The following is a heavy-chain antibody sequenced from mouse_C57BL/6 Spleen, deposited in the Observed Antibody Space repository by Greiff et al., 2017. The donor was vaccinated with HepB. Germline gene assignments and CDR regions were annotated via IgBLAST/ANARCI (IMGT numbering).Heavy chain of an antibody. J-gene: IGHJ4*01. V-gene: IGHV6-3*01. Sequence: EVKVVESGGGLVQPGGSMKLSCVASGFTFSNYWMNWVRQSPEKGLEWVAQIRLKSDNYATHYAESVKGRFTISRDDSKSSVYLQMNNLRAEDTGIYYCTGNGLLAMDYWGQGTSVTVSS. CDR1: GFTFSNYW. D-gene: IGHD6-1*01. CDR3: TGNGLLAMDY. CDR2: IRLKSDNYAT.